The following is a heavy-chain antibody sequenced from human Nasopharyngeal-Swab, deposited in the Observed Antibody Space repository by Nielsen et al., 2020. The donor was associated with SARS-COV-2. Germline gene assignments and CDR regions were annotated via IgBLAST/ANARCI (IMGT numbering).Heavy chain of an antibody. V-gene: IGHV1-69*01. J-gene: IGHJ6*02. CDR2: IIPIFGTA. D-gene: IGHD3-10*01. CDR3: AKGNVTLIRGVIENYYYYGMDV. Sequence: WVRQAPGQGLEWMGGIIPIFGTAKYAQKFQGRVTITADESTSTAYMELSSLRSEDTAVCYCAKGNVTLIRGVIENYYYYGMDVWGQGTTVTVSS.